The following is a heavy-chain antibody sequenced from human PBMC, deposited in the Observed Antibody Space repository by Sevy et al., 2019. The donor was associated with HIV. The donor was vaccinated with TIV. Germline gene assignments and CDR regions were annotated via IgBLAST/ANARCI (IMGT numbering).Heavy chain of an antibody. J-gene: IGHJ6*02. CDR1: GFTFSSHW. CDR2: INSHGTIT. Sequence: GGSLRLSCAVSGFTFSSHWMFWVRQAPGKGLVWVSHINSHGTITNYADSVKGRFAISRDNTKNTIYLQMNSLRAEDTVVSYCAGGRQLHFWGGPSNGLDVWGQGTTVT. CDR3: AGGRQLHFWGGPSNGLDV. D-gene: IGHD3-3*02. V-gene: IGHV3-74*01.